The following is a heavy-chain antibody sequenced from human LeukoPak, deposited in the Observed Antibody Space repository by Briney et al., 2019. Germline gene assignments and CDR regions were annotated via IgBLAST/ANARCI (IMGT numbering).Heavy chain of an antibody. CDR2: ICDSGRTI. D-gene: IGHD3-22*01. CDR1: GFTFSDYY. V-gene: IGHV3-11*01. Sequence: GGSLRLSCAASGFTFSDYYMSWIRQAPGKGLEWVSYICDSGRTIYYADSVKGRFTISRDNAKNSVYLQMNNLRAEDTAVYYXXXDRLXDYDNSGYYDKWGQGTLVTVSS. J-gene: IGHJ4*02. CDR3: XXDRLXDYDNSGYYDK.